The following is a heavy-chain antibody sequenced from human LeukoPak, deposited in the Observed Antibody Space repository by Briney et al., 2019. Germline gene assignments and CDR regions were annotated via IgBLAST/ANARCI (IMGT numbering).Heavy chain of an antibody. J-gene: IGHJ4*02. V-gene: IGHV3-48*02. CDR3: AFRPLGDCSSSTCYAFDY. Sequence: GGSLRLSCAVSGFTFSYYSMNWVRQAPGKGLEWVSYISSSGSTTYYVDSVKGRFTVSRDNAKNSLYLQMNSLRDEDTAVYYCAFRPLGDCSSSTCYAFDYWGRGTLVTVSS. D-gene: IGHD2-2*01. CDR1: GFTFSYYS. CDR2: ISSSGSTT.